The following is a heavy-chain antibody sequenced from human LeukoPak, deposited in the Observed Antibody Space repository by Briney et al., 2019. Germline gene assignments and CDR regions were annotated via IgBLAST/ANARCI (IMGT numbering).Heavy chain of an antibody. CDR3: ARDRISGGGWSPGVDL. CDR2: ISYDGSNK. CDR1: GFTFSSYP. D-gene: IGHD6-19*01. V-gene: IGHV3-30*04. J-gene: IGHJ4*02. Sequence: GGSLRLSCAASGFTFSSYPMQWVRQAPGKGLEWVAVISYDGSNKYYTASVKGRFTISRDNSKNTRYLEMNSLRAEDTAVYYCARDRISGGGWSPGVDLWGQGTLVAVST.